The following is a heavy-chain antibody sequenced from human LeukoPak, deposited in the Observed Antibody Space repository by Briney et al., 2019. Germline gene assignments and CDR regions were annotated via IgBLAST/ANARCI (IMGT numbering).Heavy chain of an antibody. J-gene: IGHJ6*02. Sequence: GGSLRLSCAASGFTFSSYSMNWVRQAPGKGLEWVSYISSSGSTIYYADSVKGRFTISRDNAKNSLYLQMNSLRAEDTAVYYCARAGYCSSTSCYYPYGMDVWGQGTTVTVSS. D-gene: IGHD2-2*01. CDR1: GFTFSSYS. CDR3: ARAGYCSSTSCYYPYGMDV. V-gene: IGHV3-48*04. CDR2: ISSSGSTI.